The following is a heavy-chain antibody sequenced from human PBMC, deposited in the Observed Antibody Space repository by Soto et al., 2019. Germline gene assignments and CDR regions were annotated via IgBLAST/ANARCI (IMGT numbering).Heavy chain of an antibody. CDR1: GFTFGSYA. J-gene: IGHJ4*02. Sequence: PGGSLRLSCAASGFTFGSYAMSWVRQAPGKGLEWVSAISGSGGSTYYADSVKGRFTISRDNSKNTLYLQMNSLRAEDTAVYYCAKIPGYSSGWYRFDYWGQGTLVTVSS. V-gene: IGHV3-23*01. CDR2: ISGSGGST. D-gene: IGHD6-19*01. CDR3: AKIPGYSSGWYRFDY.